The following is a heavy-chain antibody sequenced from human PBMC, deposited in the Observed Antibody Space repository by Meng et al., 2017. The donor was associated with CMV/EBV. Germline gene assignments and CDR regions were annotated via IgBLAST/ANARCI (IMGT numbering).Heavy chain of an antibody. CDR1: GYTFNTFG. CDR2: ISGYNGVT. V-gene: IGHV1-18*01. J-gene: IGHJ4*02. Sequence: QVQLVPSGPEVKKTGASVKVSGKASGYTFNTFGINWVRQAPGQGLEWMGWISGYNGVTNYAPKMQGKVTMTTDPSTSTAYLELRSLRSDDTAVYFCARDASFYYDSTGYHSAYWGQGTLVTVSS. CDR3: ARDASFYYDSTGYHSAY. D-gene: IGHD3-22*01.